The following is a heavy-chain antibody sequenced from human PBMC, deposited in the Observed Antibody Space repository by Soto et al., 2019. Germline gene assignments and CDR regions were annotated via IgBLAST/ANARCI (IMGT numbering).Heavy chain of an antibody. CDR1: GFTFSSYA. CDR3: AKDLDWNYSEYFQH. Sequence: GGSLRLSCAASGFTFSSYAMSWVRQAPGKGLEWVSAISGSGGSTYYADSVKGRFTISRDNSENTLYLQMNSLRAEDTAVYYCAKDLDWNYSEYFQHWGQGTLVTVSS. V-gene: IGHV3-23*01. D-gene: IGHD1-7*01. J-gene: IGHJ1*01. CDR2: ISGSGGST.